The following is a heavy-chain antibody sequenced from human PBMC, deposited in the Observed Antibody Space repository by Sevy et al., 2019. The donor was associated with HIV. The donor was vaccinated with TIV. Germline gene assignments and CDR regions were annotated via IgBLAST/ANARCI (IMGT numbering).Heavy chain of an antibody. CDR3: ARSTQVAGRNNWFDP. J-gene: IGHJ5*02. D-gene: IGHD6-19*01. CDR2: ISTYNSIR. V-gene: IGHV1-18*01. Sequence: ASVKVSCKASGYTFTSYGISWVRQDPGQGLEWMGWISTYNSIRNSAQKFQDRVTMTTDTSTSTAYMELRSLRSDDTAVYYCARSTQVAGRNNWFDPWGQGTLVTVSS. CDR1: GYTFTSYG.